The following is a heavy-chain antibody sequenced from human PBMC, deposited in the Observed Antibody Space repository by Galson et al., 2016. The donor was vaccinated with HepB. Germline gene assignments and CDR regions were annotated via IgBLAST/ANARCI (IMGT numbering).Heavy chain of an antibody. CDR2: INSGSYI. V-gene: IGHV3-21*01. Sequence: SLRLSCAASGFTFSSFTMHWVRQAPGKGLEWVSSINSGSYIYYADSAKGRFIISRDNAKKSLYLQMHSLRAEDTALYYCARERSSGWTGDSFDIWGKGTTVTVSS. J-gene: IGHJ6*04. CDR3: ARERSSGWTGDSFDI. CDR1: GFTFSSFT. D-gene: IGHD6-19*01.